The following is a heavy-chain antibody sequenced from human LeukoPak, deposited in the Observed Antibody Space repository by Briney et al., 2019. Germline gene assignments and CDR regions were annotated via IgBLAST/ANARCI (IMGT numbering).Heavy chain of an antibody. V-gene: IGHV3-23*01. CDR3: AKDEKNWNYNLASQTYD. Sequence: GGSLRLSCAASGFRFSSYAMSWVRQAPGKGLEWVSAISGSGVSTYYADSVKGRFTVSRDNSKNTLYLQMSSLRAEDTAVYYCAKDEKNWNYNLASQTYDWGQGTLVTVSS. CDR1: GFRFSSYA. J-gene: IGHJ4*02. D-gene: IGHD1-7*01. CDR2: ISGSGVST.